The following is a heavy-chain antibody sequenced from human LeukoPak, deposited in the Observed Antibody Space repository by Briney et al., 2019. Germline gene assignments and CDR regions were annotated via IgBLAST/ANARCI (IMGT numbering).Heavy chain of an antibody. V-gene: IGHV3-21*01. CDR2: ISTSSSYI. D-gene: IGHD4-17*01. J-gene: IGHJ3*02. CDR1: GITFSSYT. CDR3: AREYGDGDAFDI. Sequence: GGSLRLSCAASGITFSSYTMNWVRQAPGKGLEWVSFISTSSSYIYYADSVKGRFTISRDNAKNSLYLQMNSLRAEDTAVYYCAREYGDGDAFDIWGQGTMVTVSS.